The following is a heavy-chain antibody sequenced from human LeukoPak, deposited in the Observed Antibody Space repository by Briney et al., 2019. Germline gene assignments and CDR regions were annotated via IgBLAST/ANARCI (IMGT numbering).Heavy chain of an antibody. CDR2: INPNSGGT. D-gene: IGHD2-21*02. CDR3: ARDLAPRIVVVTGWGYYFDY. Sequence: ASVKVSCKASGYTFTGYYVHWVRQAPGQGLEWMGWINPNSGGTNYAQKFQGRVTMTRDTSISTAYMELSRLRSDDTAVYYCARDLAPRIVVVTGWGYYFDYWGQGTLVTVSS. J-gene: IGHJ4*02. V-gene: IGHV1-2*02. CDR1: GYTFTGYY.